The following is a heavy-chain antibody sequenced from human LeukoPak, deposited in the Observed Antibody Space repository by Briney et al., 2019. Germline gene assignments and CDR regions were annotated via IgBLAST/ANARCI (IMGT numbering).Heavy chain of an antibody. CDR2: ISSNGGST. Sequence: GGSLRLSCAASGFTFSSYAMHWVRQAPGKGLEYVSAISSNGGSTYYANSVKGRFTISRDNSKNTLYLQMGSLRAEDMAVYYCARAAEDYDILTGGLKFDPWGQGTLVTVSS. V-gene: IGHV3-64*01. J-gene: IGHJ5*02. CDR3: ARAAEDYDILTGGLKFDP. CDR1: GFTFSSYA. D-gene: IGHD3-9*01.